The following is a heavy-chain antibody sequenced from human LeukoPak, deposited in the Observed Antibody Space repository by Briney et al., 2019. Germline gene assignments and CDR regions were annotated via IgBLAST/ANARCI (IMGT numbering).Heavy chain of an antibody. D-gene: IGHD6-13*01. CDR3: ARGRSWYPHWYFDL. Sequence: SETLSLTCTVSGYSISSGYYWSWIRQPPGKGLEWIGYIYYSGSTNYNPSLKSRVTISVDTSKNQFSLKLSSVTAADTAVYYCARGRSWYPHWYFDLWGRGTLVTVSS. CDR2: IYYSGST. V-gene: IGHV4-61*01. CDR1: GYSISSGYY. J-gene: IGHJ2*01.